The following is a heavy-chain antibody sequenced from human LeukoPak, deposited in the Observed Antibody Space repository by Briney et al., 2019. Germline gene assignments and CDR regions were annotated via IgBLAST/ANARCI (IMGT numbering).Heavy chain of an antibody. V-gene: IGHV4-34*01. J-gene: IGHJ5*02. CDR2: INHSGST. D-gene: IGHD1-14*01. Sequence: SETLSLTCAVYGGSFSGYYWSWIRQPPGKGLEWIGEINHSGSTNYNPSLKSRVTISVDTSKNQFSLKLSSVTAADTAVYYCARKGPRKWFDPWGQGTLVTVSS. CDR3: ARKGPRKWFDP. CDR1: GGSFSGYY.